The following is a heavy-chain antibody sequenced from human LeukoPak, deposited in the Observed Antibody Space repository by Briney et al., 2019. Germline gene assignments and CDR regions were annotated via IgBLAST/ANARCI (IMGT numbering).Heavy chain of an antibody. CDR2: INHSGST. J-gene: IGHJ5*02. V-gene: IGHV4-34*01. CDR3: ARGYPITAHVSWFDP. CDR1: GGSFSGYY. D-gene: IGHD1-20*01. Sequence: SETLSLTCAVNGGSFSGYYWSWIRQPPGKGLEWIGEINHSGSTNYNPSLKSRVTISVDTSKNQFSLKLSSVTAADTAVYYCARGYPITAHVSWFDPWGQGTLVTVSS.